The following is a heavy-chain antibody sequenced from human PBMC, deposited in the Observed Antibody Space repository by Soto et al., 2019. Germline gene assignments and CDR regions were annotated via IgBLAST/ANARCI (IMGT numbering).Heavy chain of an antibody. CDR3: AREAGTWHLPLNWFDP. CDR2: ISSSSTI. D-gene: IGHD6-19*01. V-gene: IGHV3-48*02. Sequence: GGSLRLSCAASGFTFSSYSMNWGRQAPGKGLEWVSYISSSSTIYYADSVKGRFTISRDNAKNSLYLQMNSLRDEDTAVYYCAREAGTWHLPLNWFDPWGQGTLVTVS. CDR1: GFTFSSYS. J-gene: IGHJ5*02.